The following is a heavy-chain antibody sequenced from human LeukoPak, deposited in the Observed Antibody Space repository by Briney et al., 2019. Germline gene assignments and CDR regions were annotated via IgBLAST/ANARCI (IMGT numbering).Heavy chain of an antibody. D-gene: IGHD6-6*01. V-gene: IGHV3-74*01. CDR1: GFTFTNYW. Sequence: GGSLRLSCAASGFTFTNYWMHWVRQAPGMGLVWVSRLPPDELGIIYADSVKGRFTVSRDNAKDTVYLQMNNLRVDDTAMYYCVGTIASRGSEYWGQGALVTVSS. J-gene: IGHJ4*02. CDR3: VGTIASRGSEY. CDR2: LPPDELGI.